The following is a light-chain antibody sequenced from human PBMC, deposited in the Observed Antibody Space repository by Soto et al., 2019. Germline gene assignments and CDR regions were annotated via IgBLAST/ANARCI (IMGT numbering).Light chain of an antibody. CDR3: QQSYNNPKT. Sequence: DIQMTQSPSSLSASVGDRVTITCQASQDISNYLNWYQQKPGKAPKLLIYAASTLESGVPSRFSGSGSGTDFTLTISSLQPEDFATYYCQQSYNNPKTFGQGTKVDI. CDR1: QDISNY. V-gene: IGKV1-39*01. J-gene: IGKJ1*01. CDR2: AAS.